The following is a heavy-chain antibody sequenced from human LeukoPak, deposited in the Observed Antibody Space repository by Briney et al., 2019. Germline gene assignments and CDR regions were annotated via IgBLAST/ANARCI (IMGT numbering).Heavy chain of an antibody. CDR3: ARAKGPIVGATLDY. CDR1: GFTFDDYA. CDR2: INWNGGST. D-gene: IGHD1-26*01. J-gene: IGHJ4*02. Sequence: GGSLRLSCAASGFTFDDYAMHWVRQAPGKGLEWVSGINWNGGSTGYADSVKGRFTISRDNAKNSLYLQMNSLRAEDTALYYCARAKGPIVGATLDYWGQGTLVTVSS. V-gene: IGHV3-20*04.